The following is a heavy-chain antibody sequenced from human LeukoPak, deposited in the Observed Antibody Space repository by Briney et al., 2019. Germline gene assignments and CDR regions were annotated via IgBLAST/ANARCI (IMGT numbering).Heavy chain of an antibody. CDR2: IYSSGTT. CDR1: GGSISSYY. Sequence: PSETLSLTCTVSGGSISSYYWSWMRQPAGKGLEWIGRIYSSGTTNYNPSLKSRVTISVDKSKNQFSLKLNSMTAADTAVYYCGRNGAYYIDYWGQGTLVTVSS. CDR3: GRNGAYYIDY. V-gene: IGHV4-4*07. J-gene: IGHJ4*02. D-gene: IGHD3-10*01.